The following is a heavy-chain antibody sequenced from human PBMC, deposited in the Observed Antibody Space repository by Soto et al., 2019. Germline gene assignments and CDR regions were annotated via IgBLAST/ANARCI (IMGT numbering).Heavy chain of an antibody. J-gene: IGHJ4*02. CDR1: GFIFSNYA. CDR2: TSGGGGGT. V-gene: IGHV3-23*01. Sequence: EVQLLESGGGLVQPGGSLRLSCSASGFIFSNYAMSWVRQAPGKGLEWVSSTSGGGGGTNYADSVKGRFTISRDNSKNTLHLQMNRLRAEDTVVYYCAKGSHYDILTAYHAFDFWGQGTLVTVSS. D-gene: IGHD3-9*01. CDR3: AKGSHYDILTAYHAFDF.